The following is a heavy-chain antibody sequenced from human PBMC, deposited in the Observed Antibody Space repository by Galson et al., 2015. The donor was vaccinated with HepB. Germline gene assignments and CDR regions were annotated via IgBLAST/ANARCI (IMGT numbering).Heavy chain of an antibody. D-gene: IGHD3-16*01. CDR3: ARDVVWDRASDV. V-gene: IGHV3-21*06. Sequence: SLRLSCAASGLSFSAHTMTWARQAPGKGLEWVSSISSFNNYIYYADSVKGRFTISRDNAKNSLYLQMNSLRAEDTAVYYCARDVVWDRASDVWGQGTMVAVSS. CDR1: GLSFSAHT. CDR2: ISSFNNYI. J-gene: IGHJ3*01.